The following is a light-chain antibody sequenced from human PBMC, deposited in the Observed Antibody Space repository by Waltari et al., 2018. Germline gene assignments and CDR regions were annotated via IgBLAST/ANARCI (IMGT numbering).Light chain of an antibody. Sequence: EIVLTQSPASLSLSPRQRATLSCRASQSVINQLAWYQQKPGQAPRLLIYDASTRAAGIPARFSGSGSGTEFTLTISSLQPEDFAVYYCQQYSNWPLTFGGGTKVEVK. V-gene: IGKV3-11*01. J-gene: IGKJ4*01. CDR1: QSVINQ. CDR2: DAS. CDR3: QQYSNWPLT.